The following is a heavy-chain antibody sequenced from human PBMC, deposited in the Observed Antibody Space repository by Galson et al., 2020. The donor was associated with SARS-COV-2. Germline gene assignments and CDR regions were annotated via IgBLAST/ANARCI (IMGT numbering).Heavy chain of an antibody. D-gene: IGHD4-4*01. V-gene: IGHV1-18*01. Sequence: ASVKVSCKASGYTFTSYGISWLRQAPGQGLEWMGWISAYNGNTNYAQKLQGRVTMTTDTSTSTAYMELRSMGSDDTAVYYCARADSHDYSNYPGDDYWGQGTLVTVSS. CDR3: ARADSHDYSNYPGDDY. J-gene: IGHJ4*02. CDR1: GYTFTSYG. CDR2: ISAYNGNT.